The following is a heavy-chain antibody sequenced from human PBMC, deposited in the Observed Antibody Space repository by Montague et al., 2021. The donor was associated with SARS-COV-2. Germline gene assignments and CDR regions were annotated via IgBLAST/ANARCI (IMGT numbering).Heavy chain of an antibody. D-gene: IGHD1-14*01. CDR1: GDSIRNSDYS. J-gene: IGHJ4*02. CDR2: IYNGGST. CDR3: ATRTRYPQNDFGF. Sequence: SETLSLTRTVSGDSIRNSDYSWGWVRQPPGNGLEWIGNIYNGGSTFYNPSLKSRVTIFVDTSKNQFSLKLRSVTAADAAVYYCATRTRYPQNDFGFWGQGTLVTVSS. V-gene: IGHV4-39*01.